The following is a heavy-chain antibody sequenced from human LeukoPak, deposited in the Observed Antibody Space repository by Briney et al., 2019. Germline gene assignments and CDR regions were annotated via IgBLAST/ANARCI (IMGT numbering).Heavy chain of an antibody. J-gene: IGHJ6*04. CDR3: ARDNYYGSGSYYNLYGVDV. V-gene: IGHV4-30-4*01. D-gene: IGHD3-10*01. CDR2: IYYSGST. Sequence: PSETLSLTCTVSGGSISSGDYYWSWIRQPPGKGLEWIGYIYYSGSTYYNPSLKSRVTISVDTSKNQFSLKLSSVTAADTAVYYCARDNYYGSGSYYNLYGVDVWGKGTTVTVSS. CDR1: GGSISSGDYY.